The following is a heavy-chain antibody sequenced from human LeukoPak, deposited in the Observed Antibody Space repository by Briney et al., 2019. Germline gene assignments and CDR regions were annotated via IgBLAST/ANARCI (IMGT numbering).Heavy chain of an antibody. CDR1: GFTFSGYP. J-gene: IGHJ6*02. V-gene: IGHV3-21*01. CDR3: AKDLGVLLSGMDV. D-gene: IGHD2-8*01. Sequence: GGSLRLSCAASGFTFSGYPIHWVRQAPGKGLAWVSSISINSNYIHYADSVKGRFTISRDNSKNTLYLQMNSLRAEDTAVYYCAKDLGVLLSGMDVWGQGTTVTVSS. CDR2: ISINSNYI.